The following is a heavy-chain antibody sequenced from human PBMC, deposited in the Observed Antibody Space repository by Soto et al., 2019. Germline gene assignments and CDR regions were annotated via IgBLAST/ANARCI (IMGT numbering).Heavy chain of an antibody. J-gene: IGHJ4*02. CDR1: GFTFSSYW. Sequence: GGSLRLSCAASGFTFSSYWMIWVRQAPGKGLEWVANIKQDGSEKYYVDSVKGRFTISRDNAKNSLYLQMNSLRAEDTAVYYCARVPHRGDYIWGSYRTSWYFDYWGQGTLVTVSS. CDR3: ARVPHRGDYIWGSYRTSWYFDY. V-gene: IGHV3-7*01. D-gene: IGHD3-16*02. CDR2: IKQDGSEK.